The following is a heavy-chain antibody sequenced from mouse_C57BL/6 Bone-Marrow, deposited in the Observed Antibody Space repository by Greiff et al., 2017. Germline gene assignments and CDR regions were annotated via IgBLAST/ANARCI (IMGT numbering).Heavy chain of an antibody. CDR2: IDPSDSYT. D-gene: IGHD2-12*01. V-gene: IGHV1-50*01. CDR3: ARGCVTNEVGADYFDY. CDR1: GYTFTSYW. J-gene: IGHJ2*01. Sequence: QVQLQQPGAELVKPGASVKLSCKASGYTFTSYWMQWVKQRPGQGLEWIGEIDPSDSYTNYNQKFKGKATLTVDTSSSTAYMQLSSLTSEDSAVDYCARGCVTNEVGADYFDYWGQGTTLTVSS.